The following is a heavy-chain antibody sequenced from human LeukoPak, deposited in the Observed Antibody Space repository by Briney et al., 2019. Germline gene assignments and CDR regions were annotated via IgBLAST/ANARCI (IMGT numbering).Heavy chain of an antibody. CDR3: ARELYTHSGRFDY. D-gene: IGHD5-12*01. V-gene: IGHV3-30-3*01. CDR1: GFTFSSYA. CDR2: ISYDGSNK. J-gene: IGHJ4*02. Sequence: GGSLRLSCAASGFTFSSYAMHWVRQAPGKGLEWVAVISYDGSNKYYADSVKGRFTISRDNSKNTLYLQMNSLRAEDTAVYYCARELYTHSGRFDYRGQGTLVTVSS.